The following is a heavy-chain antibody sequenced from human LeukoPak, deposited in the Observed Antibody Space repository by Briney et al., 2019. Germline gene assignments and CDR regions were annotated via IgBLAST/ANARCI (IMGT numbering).Heavy chain of an antibody. D-gene: IGHD3-22*01. CDR2: IYPNRGGT. CDR1: GYTFTDYY. J-gene: IGHJ4*02. CDR3: ARAYDGSGNLDY. Sequence: ASVKVSCKGSGYTFTDYYMHWVRQAPGQGIEWMGWIYPNRGGTNYAQKFQGRVTMTRDTSINTAYMELSRLRSDDTAVYYCARAYDGSGNLDYWGQGTLVTVSS. V-gene: IGHV1-2*02.